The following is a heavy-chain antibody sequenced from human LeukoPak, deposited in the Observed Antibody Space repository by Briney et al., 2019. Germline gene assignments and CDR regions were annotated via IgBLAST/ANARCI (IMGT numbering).Heavy chain of an antibody. J-gene: IGHJ4*02. CDR2: IGAGGAST. Sequence: GGSLRLSCAASGFSFSSNGMSWVRQAPGKGLEWVSAIGAGGASTFYADSVKGRFAISRDNSKNTMYLQMNSLRVEDTAIYYCARGVVAPDNWGQGTLVTVPS. D-gene: IGHD3-10*01. CDR1: GFSFSSNG. CDR3: ARGVVAPDN. V-gene: IGHV3-23*01.